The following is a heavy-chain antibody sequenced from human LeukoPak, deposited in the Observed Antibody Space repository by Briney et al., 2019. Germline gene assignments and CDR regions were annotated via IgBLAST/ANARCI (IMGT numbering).Heavy chain of an antibody. CDR3: ARASSGWFHD. CDR1: GGSISRYY. D-gene: IGHD6-19*01. CDR2: IYYSGST. J-gene: IGHJ4*02. V-gene: IGHV4-59*01. Sequence: SETLSLTCTVSGGSISRYYWSWIRQPPGKGLEWIGYIYYSGSTNYNPSLKSRVTISVDTSKNQFSLKLSSVTAADTAVYYCARASSGWFHDWGQGTLVTVSS.